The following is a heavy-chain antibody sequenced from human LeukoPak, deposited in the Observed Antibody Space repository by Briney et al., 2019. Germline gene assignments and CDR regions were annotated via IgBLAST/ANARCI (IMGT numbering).Heavy chain of an antibody. Sequence: GGSLRLSCAASGFSVSSNYMSWVRQAPGKGLEWVSVIFSGGSTYYADSAKGRFTISRDDSENTVYLQLNSLRAEDTAVYYCARTLPGSYSDCWGPGTLVAAS. CDR3: ARTLPGSYSDC. V-gene: IGHV3-53*01. CDR1: GFSVSSNY. CDR2: IFSGGST. D-gene: IGHD7-27*01. J-gene: IGHJ4*02.